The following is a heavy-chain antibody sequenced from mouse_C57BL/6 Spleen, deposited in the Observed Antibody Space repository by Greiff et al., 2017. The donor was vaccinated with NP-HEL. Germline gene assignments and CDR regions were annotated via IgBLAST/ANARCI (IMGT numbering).Heavy chain of an antibody. CDR1: GFTFSSYA. J-gene: IGHJ2*01. CDR3: ARQDNFDY. Sequence: EVKLVESGGGLVKPGGSLKLSCAASGFTFSSYAMSWVRQTPEQRLEWVATISDGGSYTYYPDNVKGRFTISRDNAKNNLYLQMSHLKSEDTAMYYCARQDNFDYWGQGTTLTVSS. D-gene: IGHD3-2*01. V-gene: IGHV5-4*03. CDR2: ISDGGSYT.